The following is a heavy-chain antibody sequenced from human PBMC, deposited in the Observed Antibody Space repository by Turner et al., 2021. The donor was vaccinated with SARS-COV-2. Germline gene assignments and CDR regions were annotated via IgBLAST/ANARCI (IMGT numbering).Heavy chain of an antibody. J-gene: IGHJ3*01. D-gene: IGHD1-1*01. CDR3: ARYDYRLRQGFDV. Sequence: QVQLVQSGAEVKNPGASVKVYCKASGYPFTSYDINWVRQATGQVTEWVGYMNAGSGDTGHARRFQGRVTLTRDTAINTAYMELSGLSFEDTAIYYCARYDYRLRQGFDVWGQGTKVIVSS. CDR2: MNAGSGDT. V-gene: IGHV1-8*01. CDR1: GYPFTSYD.